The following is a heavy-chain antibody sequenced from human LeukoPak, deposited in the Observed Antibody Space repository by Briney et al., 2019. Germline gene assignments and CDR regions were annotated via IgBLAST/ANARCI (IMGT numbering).Heavy chain of an antibody. CDR2: INWNGAST. J-gene: IGHJ3*02. V-gene: IGHV3-20*04. Sequence: AGGSLTLSCAVSGLTFDDYAINWVRQAPGKGLEWVSNINWNGASTGYGDSVKGRFTISRDNAKNSVFLQMNSLRPDDAALYYCARDMLLGDAFDIWGQGTMVIVSS. CDR1: GLTFDDYA. CDR3: ARDMLLGDAFDI. D-gene: IGHD3-10*02.